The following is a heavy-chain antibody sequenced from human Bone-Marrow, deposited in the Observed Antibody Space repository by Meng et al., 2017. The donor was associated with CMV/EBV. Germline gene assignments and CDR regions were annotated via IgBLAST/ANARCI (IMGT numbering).Heavy chain of an antibody. CDR3: AREGSGWSGALPYYYYGMDV. Sequence: GESLKISCAASGFTFSSYAMSWVRQAPGKGLEWVSAISGSGGSTYYADSVKGRFTISRDNAKNSLYLQMNSLRAEDTAVYYCAREGSGWSGALPYYYYGMDVWGQGTTVTVSS. V-gene: IGHV3-23*01. D-gene: IGHD3-3*01. J-gene: IGHJ6*02. CDR1: GFTFSSYA. CDR2: ISGSGGST.